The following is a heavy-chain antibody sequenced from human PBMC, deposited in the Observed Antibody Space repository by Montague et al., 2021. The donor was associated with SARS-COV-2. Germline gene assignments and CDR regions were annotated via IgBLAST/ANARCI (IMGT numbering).Heavy chain of an antibody. D-gene: IGHD3-3*01. Sequence: SRRLSCAASGFTFSSYSMNWVRQAPGKGLEWVSSISSSSSYIYYSDSVKGQFTISRDNAKNSLYLQMNSLRAEDTAVYYCARDARYDFWSGYYFDYWGQGTLVTVSS. J-gene: IGHJ4*02. V-gene: IGHV3-21*01. CDR1: GFTFSSYS. CDR3: ARDARYDFWSGYYFDY. CDR2: ISSSSSYI.